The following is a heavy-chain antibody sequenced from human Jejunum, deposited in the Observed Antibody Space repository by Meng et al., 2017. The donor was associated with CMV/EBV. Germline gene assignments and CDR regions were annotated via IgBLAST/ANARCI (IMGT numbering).Heavy chain of an antibody. J-gene: IGHJ5*02. V-gene: IGHV4-59*01. CDR1: GGSISGYY. Sequence: CPVSGGSISGYYWSWLRQLPGKGLEWIGYIYYTGSTDYNPSLKSRVTISVDTSKNQFSLKLSSVTAADTAVYYCARDILMGTHNWFDPWGQGTLVTVSS. D-gene: IGHD1-14*01. CDR3: ARDILMGTHNWFDP. CDR2: IYYTGST.